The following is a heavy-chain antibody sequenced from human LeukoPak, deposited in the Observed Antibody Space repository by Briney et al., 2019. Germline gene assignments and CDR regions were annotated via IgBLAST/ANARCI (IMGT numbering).Heavy chain of an antibody. V-gene: IGHV3-11*04. CDR3: AKDSEWLLSGPGYFDY. D-gene: IGHD3-3*01. CDR1: GFTFSDYY. Sequence: PGGSLRLSCAASGFTFSDYYMSWVRQAPGKGLEWVSYISSSSSTIYYADSAKGRFTISRDNAKNSLYLQMNSLRDEDTAVYYCAKDSEWLLSGPGYFDYWGQGTLVTVSS. J-gene: IGHJ4*02. CDR2: ISSSSSTI.